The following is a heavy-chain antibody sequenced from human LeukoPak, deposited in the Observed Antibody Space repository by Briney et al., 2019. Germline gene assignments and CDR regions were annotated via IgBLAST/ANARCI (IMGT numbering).Heavy chain of an antibody. CDR3: ARGDSDYRFDY. J-gene: IGHJ4*02. V-gene: IGHV7-4-1*02. D-gene: IGHD5-12*01. Sequence: APVKVSCKASGYTFTSYAMNWVRQAPGQGLEWMGWINTNTGNPTYAQGFTGRFVFSLDTSVSTAYLQISSLKAEDTAVYHCARGDSDYRFDYWGQGTLVTVSS. CDR2: INTNTGNP. CDR1: GYTFTSYA.